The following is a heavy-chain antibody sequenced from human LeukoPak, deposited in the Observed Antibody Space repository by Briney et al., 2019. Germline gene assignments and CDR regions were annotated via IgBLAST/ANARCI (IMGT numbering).Heavy chain of an antibody. Sequence: GGSLRLSCAASGFTFSSYWMTWVRQAPGKGLEWVANIKQDGSEKYYVDSVKGRFTISRDNAKNSLYLQMNSLRAEDTAVYYCARVPQPLYYDFWSGYYKGGPYFDYWGQGTLVTVSS. CDR1: GFTFSSYW. CDR3: ARVPQPLYYDFWSGYYKGGPYFDY. J-gene: IGHJ4*02. D-gene: IGHD3-3*01. CDR2: IKQDGSEK. V-gene: IGHV3-7*01.